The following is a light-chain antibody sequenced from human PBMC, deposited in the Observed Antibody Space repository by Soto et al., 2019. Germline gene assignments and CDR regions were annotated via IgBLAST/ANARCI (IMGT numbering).Light chain of an antibody. J-gene: IGLJ7*01. CDR3: AAWDDSLSGAV. Sequence: QSVLTQPPSASGTPGQRVTISCSGSGSNIGSHTVSWYQQLPATAPNLLIYSNDQRHSGVPDRFSGSKSGTSASLAISGLQSEDEADYYCAAWDDSLSGAVFGGGTQLTVL. CDR1: GSNIGSHT. CDR2: SND. V-gene: IGLV1-44*01.